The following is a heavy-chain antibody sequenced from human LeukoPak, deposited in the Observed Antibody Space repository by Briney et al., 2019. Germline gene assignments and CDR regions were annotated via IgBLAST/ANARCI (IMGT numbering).Heavy chain of an antibody. Sequence: PGGSLRFSCAASGFTFSSFWMTWVRQAPGKGLEWVANINQDGSEKYYVDSVKGRFTISRDNAKNSVYLQMNSLRAEDTAVYYCARDGGVSGYDLLDYWGQGTLVTVSS. CDR3: ARDGGVSGYDLLDY. V-gene: IGHV3-7*01. J-gene: IGHJ4*02. D-gene: IGHD5-12*01. CDR1: GFTFSSFW. CDR2: INQDGSEK.